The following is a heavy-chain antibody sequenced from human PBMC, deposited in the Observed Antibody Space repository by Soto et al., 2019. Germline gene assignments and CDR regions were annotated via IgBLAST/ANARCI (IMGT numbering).Heavy chain of an antibody. Sequence: QVQLQESGPGLVKPSQTLSLTCTVSGGSISSGGYYWRWLRQHPGKGLEWIGYIYYSGSTYYNPALKSRVTISVDTYKHHVSLKLSSVTAADTAVYYCAKTGTSDWFDPWGQGTLVTVSS. J-gene: IGHJ5*02. CDR2: IYYSGST. V-gene: IGHV4-31*03. CDR1: GGSISSGGYY. D-gene: IGHD1-7*01. CDR3: AKTGTSDWFDP.